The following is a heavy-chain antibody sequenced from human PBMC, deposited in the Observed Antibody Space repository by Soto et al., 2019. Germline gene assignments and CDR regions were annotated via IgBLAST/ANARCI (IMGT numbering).Heavy chain of an antibody. V-gene: IGHV3-9*01. D-gene: IGHD6-6*01. CDR3: AKDMRSRVYSSSEIDY. Sequence: SGGSLRLSCAASGFTFDDYAMHWVRQAPGKGLEWVSGISWNSGSIGYADSVKGRFTISRDNAKNSLYLQMNSLRAEDTALYYCAKDMRSRVYSSSEIDYWGQGTLVTVSS. CDR2: ISWNSGSI. CDR1: GFTFDDYA. J-gene: IGHJ4*02.